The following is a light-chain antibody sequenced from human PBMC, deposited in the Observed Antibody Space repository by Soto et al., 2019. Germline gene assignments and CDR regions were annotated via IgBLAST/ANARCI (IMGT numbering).Light chain of an antibody. Sequence: DIVMTQSPDSLAVPLGERATVNCKSSQSVFHRSSNRNFLAWYQQKPGQPPKLLISWASSRESGVPDRFSGSGSETDFALTISSLQAEDVAVYFCQHYYNTPWTFGQGTKVEIK. CDR3: QHYYNTPWT. CDR2: WAS. CDR1: QSVFHRSSNRNF. J-gene: IGKJ1*01. V-gene: IGKV4-1*01.